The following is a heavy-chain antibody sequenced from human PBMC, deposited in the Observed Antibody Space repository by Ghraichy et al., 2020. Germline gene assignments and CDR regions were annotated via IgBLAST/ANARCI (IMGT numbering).Heavy chain of an antibody. D-gene: IGHD5-24*01. V-gene: IGHV3-72*01. Sequence: GGSLRLSCAASGFTFSDHYMDWVRQAPGKGLEWVGRTRNKANSYTTEYAASVKGRFTISRDDSKNSLYLQMNSLKTEDTAVYYCARSIGGHNGYNHPRVYYFDYWGQGTLVTVSS. CDR2: TRNKANSYTT. CDR1: GFTFSDHY. J-gene: IGHJ4*02. CDR3: ARSIGGHNGYNHPRVYYFDY.